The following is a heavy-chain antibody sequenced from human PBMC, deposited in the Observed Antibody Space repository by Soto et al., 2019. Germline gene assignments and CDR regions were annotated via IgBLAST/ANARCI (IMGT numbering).Heavy chain of an antibody. CDR2: IIPIFGTA. CDR3: ARELSSGLDGTLGY. J-gene: IGHJ4*02. D-gene: IGHD6-19*01. CDR1: GGTFSSYA. Sequence: SVKVSCKASGGTFSSYAISWVRQAPGQGLEWMGGIIPIFGTANYAQKFQGRVTITADESTSTAYMELSSLRSEDTAVYYCARELSSGLDGTLGYWGQGTLVTVSS. V-gene: IGHV1-69*13.